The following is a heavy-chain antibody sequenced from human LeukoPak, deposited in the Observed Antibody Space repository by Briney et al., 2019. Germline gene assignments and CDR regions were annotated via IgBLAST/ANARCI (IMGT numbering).Heavy chain of an antibody. D-gene: IGHD3-10*01. J-gene: IGHJ5*02. CDR2: ISYDGSNK. CDR1: GFTFNSHT. CDR3: AREIYGSGSSWFDP. V-gene: IGHV3-30-3*01. Sequence: GGSLRLSCAASGFTFNSHTMTWVRQAPGKGLEWVAVISYDGSNKYYADSVKGRFTISRDNSKNTLYLQMNSLRAEDTAVYYCAREIYGSGSSWFDPWGQGTLVTVSS.